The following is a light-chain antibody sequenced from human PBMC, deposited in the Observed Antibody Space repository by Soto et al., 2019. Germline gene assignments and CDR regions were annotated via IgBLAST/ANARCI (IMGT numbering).Light chain of an antibody. CDR1: SSNIGSNA. CDR3: AAWDDSLNGLV. J-gene: IGLJ3*02. CDR2: RNN. Sequence: QSALTQPPSASGTPGQRVTISCSGSSSNIGSNAVNWYQQLPGAAPKLLIYRNNQRPSGVPDRFSGSKSGTSASLAISGLQSEDEADYYCAAWDDSLNGLVFGGGTKVTVL. V-gene: IGLV1-44*01.